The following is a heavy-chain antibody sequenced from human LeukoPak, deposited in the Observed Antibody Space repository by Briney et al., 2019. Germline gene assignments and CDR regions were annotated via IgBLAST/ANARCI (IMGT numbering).Heavy chain of an antibody. Sequence: SETLSLTCAVYGGSFSGYYWSWIRQPPGKGLEWIGEINHSGSTNYNPSLKSRVTISVDTSKNQFSLKLSSVTAADTAVYYCARDNLGGTMVRGVRIDAFDIWGQGTMVTVSS. D-gene: IGHD3-10*01. CDR1: GGSFSGYY. V-gene: IGHV4-34*01. J-gene: IGHJ3*02. CDR3: ARDNLGGTMVRGVRIDAFDI. CDR2: INHSGST.